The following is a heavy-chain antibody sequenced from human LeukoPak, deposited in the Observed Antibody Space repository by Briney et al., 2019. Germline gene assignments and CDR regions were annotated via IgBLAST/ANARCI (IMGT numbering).Heavy chain of an antibody. D-gene: IGHD5-12*01. CDR1: GYSFTNYW. CDR3: ASPEMYSGYDYPDY. CDR2: IYPGDSDT. Sequence: GESLKISCKGSGYSFTNYWIGWVRQMPGEGLEWMGIIYPGDSDTRYSPSFQGQVTISADKSISTAYLQWSSLKASDTAIYYCASPEMYSGYDYPDYWGQGTLVTVSS. V-gene: IGHV5-51*01. J-gene: IGHJ4*02.